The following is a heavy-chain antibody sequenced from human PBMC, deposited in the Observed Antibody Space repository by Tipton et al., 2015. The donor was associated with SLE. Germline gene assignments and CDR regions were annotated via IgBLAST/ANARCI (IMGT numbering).Heavy chain of an antibody. CDR2: ISYDGSNK. CDR1: GFTFSSYA. D-gene: IGHD1-26*01. Sequence: SLRLSCAASGFTFSSYAMHWVRQAPGKGLEWVAVISYDGSNKYYADSVKGRFTISRDNSKNTLYLQMNSLRAEDTAVYYCAGELLNYYGMDVWGQGTTVTVSS. CDR3: AGELLNYYGMDV. J-gene: IGHJ6*02. V-gene: IGHV3-30*04.